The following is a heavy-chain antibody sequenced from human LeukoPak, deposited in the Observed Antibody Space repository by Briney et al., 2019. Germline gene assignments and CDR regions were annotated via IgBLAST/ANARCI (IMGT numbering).Heavy chain of an antibody. D-gene: IGHD6-19*01. CDR3: VREFYSSGWYGFDY. Sequence: GGSLRLSCAVSGFTLSTYWMHWVRQAPGKGLVWVARMNSDGRSTTYADSVRGRFTISRDNAKNTLYLQMNSLRADDTAVYYCVREFYSSGWYGFDYWGQGTLVIVSS. J-gene: IGHJ4*02. CDR1: GFTLSTYW. V-gene: IGHV3-74*03. CDR2: MNSDGRST.